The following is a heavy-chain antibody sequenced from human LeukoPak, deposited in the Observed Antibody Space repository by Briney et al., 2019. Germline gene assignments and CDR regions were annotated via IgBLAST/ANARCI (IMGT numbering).Heavy chain of an antibody. CDR3: ARVTIDYDSSGYYYYNYFDY. CDR2: IIPMFGTA. CDR1: GGTFSSYA. J-gene: IGHJ4*02. Sequence: SVTVSCKASGGTFSSYAISWVRQAPGQGLEWMGGIIPMFGTADYAQKFQGRVTITADESTSTAHMEVSSLGSEDTAVYYCARVTIDYDSSGYYYYNYFDYWGQGTLVAVSS. D-gene: IGHD3-22*01. V-gene: IGHV1-69*13.